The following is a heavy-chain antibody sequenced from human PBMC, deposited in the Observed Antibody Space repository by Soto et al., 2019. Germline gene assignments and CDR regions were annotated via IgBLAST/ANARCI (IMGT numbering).Heavy chain of an antibody. CDR2: ISGSVGST. Sequence: EVQLLESGGGFVQPGGSLRLSCTASGFIFSDHGMHWVRQAPGKGLEWVASISGSVGSTFYADSVKGRFTNSRDNYLNTLDLQLNSLRAEDTAVYYCAKDRTIASRTFDSWGQGALVTVSS. D-gene: IGHD6-6*01. V-gene: IGHV3-23*01. CDR1: GFIFSDHG. CDR3: AKDRTIASRTFDS. J-gene: IGHJ4*02.